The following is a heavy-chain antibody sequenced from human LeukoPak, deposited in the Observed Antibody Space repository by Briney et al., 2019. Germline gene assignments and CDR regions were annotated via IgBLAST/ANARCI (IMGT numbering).Heavy chain of an antibody. CDR3: ARDHVSRSGPNDAFDI. D-gene: IGHD3-10*02. CDR2: IYYSGST. J-gene: IGHJ3*02. Sequence: PSETLSLTCTVSGGSISSGGYYWSWIRQHPGKGLEWIGYIYYSGSTYYNPSLKSRVTISVDTSKNQFSLKLSSVTAADTAVYYCARDHVSRSGPNDAFDIWGQGTMVTVSS. CDR1: GGSISSGGYY. V-gene: IGHV4-31*03.